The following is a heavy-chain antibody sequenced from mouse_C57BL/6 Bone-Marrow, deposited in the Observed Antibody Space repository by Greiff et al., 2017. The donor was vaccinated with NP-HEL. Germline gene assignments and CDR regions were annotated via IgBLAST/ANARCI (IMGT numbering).Heavy chain of an antibody. V-gene: IGHV1-81*01. CDR3: AREVYDYSFDY. Sequence: QVQLQQPGAELARPGASVKLSCKASGYTFTSYGISWVKQRTGQGLEWIGEIYPRSGNTYYNEKFKGKATLTADKSSSTAYMELRSLTSEDSAVYFCAREVYDYSFDYWGQGTTLTVSS. CDR1: GYTFTSYG. CDR2: IYPRSGNT. D-gene: IGHD2-3*01. J-gene: IGHJ2*01.